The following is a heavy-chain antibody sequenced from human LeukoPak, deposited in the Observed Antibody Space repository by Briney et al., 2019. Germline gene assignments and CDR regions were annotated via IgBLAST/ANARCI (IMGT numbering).Heavy chain of an antibody. V-gene: IGHV3-33*06. CDR3: AKGKSYPYYYDSSGYYTLFDY. CDR1: GFFFSTYG. Sequence: GTSLRLSCAASGFFFSTYGMHWVRQAPGKGLEWVAVIWSHGNTKKYADSVTGRFTISRDNSKNTLYLEMNTLRAEDTAVYYCAKGKSYPYYYDSSGYYTLFDYWGQGTLVTVSS. J-gene: IGHJ4*02. CDR2: IWSHGNTK. D-gene: IGHD3-22*01.